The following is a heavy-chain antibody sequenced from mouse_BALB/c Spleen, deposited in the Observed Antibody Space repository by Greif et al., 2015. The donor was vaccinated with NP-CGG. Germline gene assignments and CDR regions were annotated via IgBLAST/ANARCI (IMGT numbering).Heavy chain of an antibody. J-gene: IGHJ4*01. CDR2: INPDSSTI. CDR3: ASDYDGYPYYYAMDY. CDR1: GFDFSRYW. D-gene: IGHD2-3*01. V-gene: IGHV4-1*02. Sequence: EVKLMESGGGLVQPGGSLKLSCAASGFDFSRYWMSWVRQAPGKGLEWIGEINPDSSTINYTPSLKDKFIISRDNAKNTLYLQMSKVRSEDTALYYCASDYDGYPYYYAMDYWGQGTSVTASS.